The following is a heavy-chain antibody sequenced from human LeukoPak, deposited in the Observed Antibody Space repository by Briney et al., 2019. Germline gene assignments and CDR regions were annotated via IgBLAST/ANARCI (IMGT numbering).Heavy chain of an antibody. CDR3: AKDRGTVGYSYYYYMDV. CDR2: IRYDGSKK. CDR1: GFTFSSYA. Sequence: EGSLRLSCAASGFTFSSYAMHWVRQAPGKGLEWVAFIRYDGSKKYYADSVKGRFTISRDNSKNTLYLQMNSLRAEDTAVYYCAKDRGTVGYSYYYYMDVWGKGTTVTVSS. J-gene: IGHJ6*03. V-gene: IGHV3-30*02. D-gene: IGHD6-13*01.